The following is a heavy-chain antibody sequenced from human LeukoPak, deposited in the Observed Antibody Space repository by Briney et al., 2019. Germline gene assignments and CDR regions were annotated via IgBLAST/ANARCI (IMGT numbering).Heavy chain of an antibody. V-gene: IGHV3-23*01. Sequence: GGSLRLSCAASGFTFSSYAMSWVRQAPGKGLEWVSAISGSGGSTYYADSVKGRFTISGDNSKNTLYLQMNSLRAEDTAVYYCAKDHSSGWYEFSFDYWGQGTLVTVSS. CDR2: ISGSGGST. CDR3: AKDHSSGWYEFSFDY. J-gene: IGHJ4*02. CDR1: GFTFSSYA. D-gene: IGHD6-19*01.